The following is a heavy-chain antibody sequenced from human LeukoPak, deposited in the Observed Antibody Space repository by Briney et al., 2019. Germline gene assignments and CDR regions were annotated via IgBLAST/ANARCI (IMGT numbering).Heavy chain of an antibody. Sequence: SETLSLTCTVSGGSISIHYWSWIRQPPGKGLEWIGYIYDGRNTNYNPSLRSRVTISADTSKNQFSLKLSSVTAADTAVYYCARVVSVGSSWPFDYWGQGTLVTVSS. CDR3: ARVVSVGSSWPFDY. V-gene: IGHV4-59*11. J-gene: IGHJ4*02. CDR1: GGSISIHY. CDR2: IYDGRNT. D-gene: IGHD6-13*01.